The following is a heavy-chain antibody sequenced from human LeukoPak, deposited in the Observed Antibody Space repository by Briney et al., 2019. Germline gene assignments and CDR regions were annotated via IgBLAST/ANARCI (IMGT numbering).Heavy chain of an antibody. CDR2: ISSSSSYI. J-gene: IGHJ5*02. D-gene: IGHD6-13*01. CDR3: ARVRAAAGTGWFDP. CDR1: GFTFSSYS. Sequence: KAGGSLRLSCAASGFTFSSYSMNWVRQAPGKGLEWVSSISSSSSYIYYADSVKGRFTISRDNAKNSLYLQMNSLRAEDTAVYYCARVRAAAGTGWFDPWGQETLVTVSS. V-gene: IGHV3-21*01.